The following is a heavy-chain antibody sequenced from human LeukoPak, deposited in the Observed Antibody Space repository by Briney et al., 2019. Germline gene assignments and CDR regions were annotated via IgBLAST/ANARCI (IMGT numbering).Heavy chain of an antibody. J-gene: IGHJ4*02. CDR2: IYYSGST. CDR1: GGSISSSSYY. V-gene: IGHV4-39*01. D-gene: IGHD3-22*01. CDR3: ARRGTYYYDSSGYFDY. Sequence: PSETLSLTCTVSGGSISSSSYYRGWIRQPPGKGLEWIGSIYYSGSTYYNPSLKSRVTISVDTSKNQFSLKLSSVTAADTAVYYRARRGTYYYDSSGYFDYWGQGTLVTVSS.